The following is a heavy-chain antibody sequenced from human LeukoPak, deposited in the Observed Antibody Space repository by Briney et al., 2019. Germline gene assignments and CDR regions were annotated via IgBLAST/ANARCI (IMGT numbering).Heavy chain of an antibody. CDR2: INPNSGGT. V-gene: IGHV1-2*02. D-gene: IGHD2-15*01. J-gene: IGHJ4*02. Sequence: GASVKVSCKASGYTFTGYYIHWVRQAPGQGLEWMGWINPNSGGTNYEQKFQDRVTMTTDTSISTAYMELSGLRSDDTAVYYCARDRADCSGGSCYNHRFDYWGQGTLVTVSS. CDR3: ARDRADCSGGSCYNHRFDY. CDR1: GYTFTGYY.